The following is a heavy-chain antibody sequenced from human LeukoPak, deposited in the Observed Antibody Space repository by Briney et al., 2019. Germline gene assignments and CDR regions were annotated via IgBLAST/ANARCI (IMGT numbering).Heavy chain of an antibody. V-gene: IGHV1-18*01. CDR2: ISAYNGNT. D-gene: IGHD5-18*01. CDR1: GYTFTSYG. Sequence: ASVKVSCKALGYTFTSYGISWVRQAPGQGLEWMGWISAYNGNTNYAQKFQGRVTMTTDTSTSTAYMELRSLRSDDTAVYYCARESRGYRYGYFYYYDMDVWGQGTTVTVSS. CDR3: ARESRGYRYGYFYYYDMDV. J-gene: IGHJ6*02.